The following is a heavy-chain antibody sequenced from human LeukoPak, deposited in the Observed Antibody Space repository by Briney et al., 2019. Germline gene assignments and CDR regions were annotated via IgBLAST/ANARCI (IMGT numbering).Heavy chain of an antibody. V-gene: IGHV4-59*01. Sequence: PSETLSLTCTVSGGSISNYYWSWIRQPPGKGLEWIGYIYYSGSTNYNPSLKSRVTISVDTSKNQFSLKLSSVTAADTAVYYCAKVDTAMVTAFDIWGQGTMVTVSS. CDR2: IYYSGST. CDR3: AKVDTAMVTAFDI. D-gene: IGHD5-18*01. CDR1: GGSISNYY. J-gene: IGHJ3*02.